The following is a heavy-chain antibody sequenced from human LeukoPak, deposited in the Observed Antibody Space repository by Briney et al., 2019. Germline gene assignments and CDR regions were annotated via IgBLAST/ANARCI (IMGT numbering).Heavy chain of an antibody. CDR1: GHTFTSYG. Sequence: ASVKVSCKASGHTFTSYGISWVRQAPGQGLEWMGWISAYNGNTNYAQKLQGRVTMTTDTSTSTAYMELRSLRSDDTAVYYCARVARELLLHYFDYWGQGTLVTVSS. CDR3: ARVARELLLHYFDY. D-gene: IGHD1-26*01. V-gene: IGHV1-18*01. CDR2: ISAYNGNT. J-gene: IGHJ4*02.